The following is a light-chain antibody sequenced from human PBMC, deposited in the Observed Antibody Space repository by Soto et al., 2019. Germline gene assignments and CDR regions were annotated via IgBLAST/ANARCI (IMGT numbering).Light chain of an antibody. Sequence: EIVLTQSPGTLSLSPGERATLSCRASQSVSSTYLAWYQQKPGQAPRLIIYGAYSRATDIPDRFSGSGSGTVFTLTISRLEPEDFALYYCQQYGSPPLYTFGQGTKLEIK. CDR3: QQYGSPPLYT. CDR2: GAY. CDR1: QSVSSTY. V-gene: IGKV3-20*01. J-gene: IGKJ2*01.